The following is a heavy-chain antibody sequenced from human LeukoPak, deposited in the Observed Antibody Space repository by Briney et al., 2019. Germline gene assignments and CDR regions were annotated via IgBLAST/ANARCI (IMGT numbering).Heavy chain of an antibody. CDR2: ISSSSSYI. CDR1: GFTFSSYS. J-gene: IGHJ4*02. Sequence: GGSLRLSCAASGFTFSSYSMNWVHQAPGKGLEWVSSISSSSSYIYYADSVKGRFTISRDNAKNSLYLQMNSLRAEDTAVYYCARSTVYGDYDFGYWGQGTLVTVSS. CDR3: ARSTVYGDYDFGY. D-gene: IGHD4-17*01. V-gene: IGHV3-21*01.